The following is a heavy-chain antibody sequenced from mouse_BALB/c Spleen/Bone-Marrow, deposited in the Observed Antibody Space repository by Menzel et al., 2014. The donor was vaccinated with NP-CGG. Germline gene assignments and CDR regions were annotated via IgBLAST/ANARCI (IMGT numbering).Heavy chain of an antibody. J-gene: IGHJ4*01. V-gene: IGHV14-3*02. CDR3: ARPIFL. CDR2: IDPANGNT. Sequence: EVQRVESGAELVKPGASVKLSCTASGFNIKDTYMHWVKQRPEQGLAWIGRIDPANGNTKYDPKFQGKATITADTSSNTAYLQLSSLTSEDTAVYYCARPIFLWGQGTSVTASS. CDR1: GFNIKDTY.